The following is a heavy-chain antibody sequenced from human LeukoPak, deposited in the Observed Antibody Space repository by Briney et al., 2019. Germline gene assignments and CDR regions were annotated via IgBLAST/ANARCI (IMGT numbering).Heavy chain of an antibody. CDR1: GYTFTSYD. CDR2: MNPNNNNV. V-gene: IGHV1-8*01. J-gene: IGHJ5*02. Sequence: ASVKVSCKASGYTFTSYDINWVRQATGQGLEWMGWMNPNNNNVGYAQKFQGRVTMTRDTSISTAYMELDSLTSEDTAVYYCARGAFLPQYRRDFDPWGQGTLVTVSS. D-gene: IGHD6-6*01. CDR3: ARGAFLPQYRRDFDP.